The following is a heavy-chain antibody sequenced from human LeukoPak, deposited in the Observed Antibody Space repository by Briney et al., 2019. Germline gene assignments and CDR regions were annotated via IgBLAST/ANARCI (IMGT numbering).Heavy chain of an antibody. CDR1: GFTFSSYS. D-gene: IGHD4-17*01. V-gene: IGHV3-21*04. Sequence: GGSLRLSCAASGFTFSSYSMNWVRQAPGKGLEWVSSISSSSSYIYYADSVKGRFTISRDNSKNTLYLQMNSLRAEDTAVYYCARHYGDYALDYWGQGTLVTVSS. CDR3: ARHYGDYALDY. J-gene: IGHJ4*02. CDR2: ISSSSSYI.